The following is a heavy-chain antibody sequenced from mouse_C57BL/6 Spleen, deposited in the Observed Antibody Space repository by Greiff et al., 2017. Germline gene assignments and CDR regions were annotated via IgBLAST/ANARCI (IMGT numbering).Heavy chain of an antibody. CDR3: TTGGVDSSGYDYAMDY. CDR2: IDPENGDT. D-gene: IGHD3-2*02. CDR1: GFNIKDDY. V-gene: IGHV14-4*01. Sequence: EVQLKQSGAELVRPGASVKLSCTASGFNIKDDYMHWVKQRPEQGLEWIGWIDPENGDTEYASKFQGKATITADTSSNTAYLQLSSLTSEDTAVYYCTTGGVDSSGYDYAMDYWGQGTSVTVSS. J-gene: IGHJ4*01.